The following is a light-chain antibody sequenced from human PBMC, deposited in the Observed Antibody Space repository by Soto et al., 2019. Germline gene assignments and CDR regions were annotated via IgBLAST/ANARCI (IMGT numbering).Light chain of an antibody. J-gene: IGKJ2*01. CDR1: QSISTE. Sequence: ELVMTQSPATLSVSPGERATLSCRASQSISTELAWYQQKPGQPPRLLIYSASTRATGVPARFTGSGSGSEFTLTISGLQSADFAVYYCQQGHNWPLTFGQGTRLEI. CDR2: SAS. CDR3: QQGHNWPLT. V-gene: IGKV3-15*01.